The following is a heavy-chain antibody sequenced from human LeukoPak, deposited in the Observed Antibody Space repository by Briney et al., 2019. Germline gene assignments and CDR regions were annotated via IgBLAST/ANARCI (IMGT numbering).Heavy chain of an antibody. CDR2: SNPNSGAT. CDR1: GHTFTGYY. V-gene: IGHV1-2*02. J-gene: IGHJ4*02. D-gene: IGHD6-13*01. Sequence: ASVKVSCNASGHTFTGYYLHWVRQAPGQGLELMGWSNPNSGATNAAQKFQGRVTMSSDTSNSTAYTELSRLRSDDTAVYCCARPPQHLIRSPIEYWGQGNLVTVSS. CDR3: ARPPQHLIRSPIEY.